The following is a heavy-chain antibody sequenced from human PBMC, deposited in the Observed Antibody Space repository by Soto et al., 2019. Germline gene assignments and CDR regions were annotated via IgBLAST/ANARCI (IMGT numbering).Heavy chain of an antibody. CDR1: GGSISSGGYY. J-gene: IGHJ5*02. CDR3: ARGNFEGCSVTYNWFDP. Sequence: QVQLQESGPGLVKPSQTLSLTCTVSGGSISSGGYYWSWIRQHPGKGLEWIGYIYYSGSTYYNPSLKSRVTISVDTSKNQFSRKLSSVTAADTAGYYCARGNFEGCSVTYNWFDPWGQGTLVTVSS. CDR2: IYYSGST. D-gene: IGHD4-17*01. V-gene: IGHV4-31*03.